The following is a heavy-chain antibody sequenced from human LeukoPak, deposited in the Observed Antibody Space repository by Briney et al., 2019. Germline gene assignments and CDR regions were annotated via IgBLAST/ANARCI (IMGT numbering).Heavy chain of an antibody. Sequence: GRSLRLSCTASGFTFGDYSMSWVRQAPGKGLEWVGFIRGEANGGTTEYAASVKGRFTISRDDSKSIAYLQVNSLKTEDTAVYYCTRDGSGMHYGMDVWGQGTTVTVSS. V-gene: IGHV3-49*04. CDR1: GFTFGDYS. D-gene: IGHD1-26*01. CDR3: TRDGSGMHYGMDV. CDR2: IRGEANGGTT. J-gene: IGHJ6*02.